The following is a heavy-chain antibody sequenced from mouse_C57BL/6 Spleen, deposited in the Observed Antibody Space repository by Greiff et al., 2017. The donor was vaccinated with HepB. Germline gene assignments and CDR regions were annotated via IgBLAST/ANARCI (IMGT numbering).Heavy chain of an antibody. CDR1: GYTFTSYD. V-gene: IGHV1-85*01. D-gene: IGHD1-1*01. J-gene: IGHJ4*01. Sequence: QVQLKESGPELVKPGASVKLSCKASGYTFTSYDINWVKQRPGQGLEWIGWIYPRDGSTKYNEKLKGKATLTVDTSSSTAYMELHSLTSEDSAVYFCAFLRDYYAMDYWGQGTSVTVSS. CDR2: IYPRDGST. CDR3: AFLRDYYAMDY.